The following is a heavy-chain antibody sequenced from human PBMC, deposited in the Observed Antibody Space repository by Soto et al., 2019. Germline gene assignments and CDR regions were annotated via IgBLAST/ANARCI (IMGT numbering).Heavy chain of an antibody. CDR3: AREFIAAAGLGFDY. CDR1: GYTFTSYG. D-gene: IGHD6-13*01. V-gene: IGHV1-18*01. Sequence: GASVKVSCKASGYTFTSYGISWVRQAPGQGLEWMGWISAYNGNTNYAQKLQGRVTISVDTSKNQFSLKLSSVTAADTAVYYCAREFIAAAGLGFDYWGQGTLVTVSS. J-gene: IGHJ4*02. CDR2: ISAYNGNT.